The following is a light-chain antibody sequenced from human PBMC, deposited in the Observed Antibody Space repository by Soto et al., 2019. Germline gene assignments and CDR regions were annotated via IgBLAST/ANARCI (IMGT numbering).Light chain of an antibody. V-gene: IGKV3-20*01. CDR1: QSISGRY. Sequence: ETVLTQSPGTLSLSPGERASLSCRASQSISGRYLAWYQQKPGQAPRLLIYDASSRATGIPDRFSGSGSGTDFILTISRLDPEDFAAYYCQQYGSSPLTFGGGTKVEIK. CDR2: DAS. J-gene: IGKJ4*01. CDR3: QQYGSSPLT.